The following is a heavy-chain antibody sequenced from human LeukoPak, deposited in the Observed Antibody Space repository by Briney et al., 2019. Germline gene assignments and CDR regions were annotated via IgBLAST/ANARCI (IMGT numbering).Heavy chain of an antibody. D-gene: IGHD1-1*01. CDR2: IYTSGST. V-gene: IGHV4-4*07. CDR1: GGFISSYY. CDR3: ARRMRRYNWNGNAFDI. J-gene: IGHJ3*02. Sequence: PSETLSLTCTVSGGFISSYYWSWIRQPAGKGLEWIGRIYTSGSTNYNPSLKSRVTMSVDTSKNQFSLKLSSVTAADTAVYYCARRMRRYNWNGNAFDIWGQGTMVTVSS.